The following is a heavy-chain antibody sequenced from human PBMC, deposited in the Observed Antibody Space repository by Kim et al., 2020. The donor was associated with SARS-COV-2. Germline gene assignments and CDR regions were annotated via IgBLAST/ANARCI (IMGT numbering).Heavy chain of an antibody. V-gene: IGHV1-69*13. D-gene: IGHD5-12*01. CDR3: ARRRDGYNLGFDP. CDR1: GGTFSSYA. CDR2: IIPIFGTA. Sequence: SVKVSCKASGGTFSSYAISWVRQAPGQGLEWMGGIIPIFGTANYAQKFQGRVTITADESTSTAYMELSSLRSEDTAVYYCARRRDGYNLGFDPWGQGTLVTVSS. J-gene: IGHJ5*02.